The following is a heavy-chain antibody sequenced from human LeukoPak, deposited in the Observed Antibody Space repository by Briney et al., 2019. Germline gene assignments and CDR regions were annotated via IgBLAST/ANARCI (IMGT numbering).Heavy chain of an antibody. CDR3: ARDAGNSGYGCDL. D-gene: IGHD5-12*01. CDR1: GFIFSQYS. J-gene: IGHJ5*02. V-gene: IGHV3-48*01. CDR2: IRSSSET. Sequence: QSGGSLRLSCAASGFIFSQYSMSWARQAPGKGLEWVSHIRSSSETFYADSVKGRFTISRDNARNSLYLQMNNLRGEDTAIYYCARDAGNSGYGCDLWGQGTLVTVSS.